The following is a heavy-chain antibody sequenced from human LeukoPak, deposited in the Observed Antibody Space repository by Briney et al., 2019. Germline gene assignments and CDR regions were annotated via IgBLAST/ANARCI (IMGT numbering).Heavy chain of an antibody. D-gene: IGHD3-16*01. V-gene: IGHV3-23*01. CDR1: GFTFSSYA. CDR2: IDSSGDST. CDR3: ARSSWGSSTNS. Sequence: GGSLRLSCAASGFTFSSYAMRWVRRAPGKALEWVSTIDSSGDSTFYADSVKGRLTISRDNRKNVAYLEMNSLRVDDTAVYYCARSSWGSSTNSWGQGTLVTVSS. J-gene: IGHJ5*02.